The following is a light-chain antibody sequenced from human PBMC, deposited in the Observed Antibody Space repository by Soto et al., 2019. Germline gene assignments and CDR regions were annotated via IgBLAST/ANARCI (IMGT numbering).Light chain of an antibody. J-gene: IGKJ4*01. CDR2: DAS. CDR1: QSISSY. V-gene: IGKV1-5*01. Sequence: DIQMTQSPSTLSAYVGDRVTITCRASQSISSYLAWYQQKPGKAPKLLIFDASSLEGGVPSRFIGSGSGTEFTLTISSLQPDDFATYYCQQYYTYSTFGGGTKVAIK. CDR3: QQYYTYST.